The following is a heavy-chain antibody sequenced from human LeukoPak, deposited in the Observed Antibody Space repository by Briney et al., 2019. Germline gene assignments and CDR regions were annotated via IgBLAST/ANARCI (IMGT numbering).Heavy chain of an antibody. J-gene: IGHJ4*02. Sequence: GGSLRLSCASSGFTFSSHSMYWVRQAPGKGLEWVANIKQDGNEKYYVDSVKGRFTISRDNAKNSVYLQMNSLRAEDTAVYYCARVERYMLRGVKEYWGQGTLVTVSS. V-gene: IGHV3-7*01. CDR1: GFTFSSHS. CDR3: ARVERYMLRGVKEY. D-gene: IGHD3-10*01. CDR2: IKQDGNEK.